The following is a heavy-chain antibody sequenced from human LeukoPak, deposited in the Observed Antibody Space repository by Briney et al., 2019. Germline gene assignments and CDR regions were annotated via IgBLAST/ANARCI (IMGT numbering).Heavy chain of an antibody. J-gene: IGHJ4*02. CDR2: ISSSGSTI. CDR3: ARIPSYYYGSGMPYYFDY. Sequence: GGSLRLSCAASGYTFSDYYMSWIRQAPGKGLEWVSYISSSGSTIYYADSVKGRFTISRDNAKNSLYLQMNSLRAEDTAVYYCARIPSYYYGSGMPYYFDYWGQGTLVTVSS. D-gene: IGHD3-10*01. CDR1: GYTFSDYY. V-gene: IGHV3-11*01.